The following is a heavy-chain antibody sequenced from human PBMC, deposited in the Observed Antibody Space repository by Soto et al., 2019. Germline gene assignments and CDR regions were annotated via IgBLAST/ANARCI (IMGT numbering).Heavy chain of an antibody. V-gene: IGHV3-23*01. D-gene: IGHD6-6*01. Sequence: EAQLLESGGDWAQPGGSLRLSCAASGFTFSSHGMSWVRQAPGKVLEWIAGLRRGGGTTYYADSVKGRFTISRDNSKNTLDLIMNRLKVEDTSMYYFAKDGQYRTDGFDVWGQGTMVTVSS. CDR1: GFTFSSHG. J-gene: IGHJ3*01. CDR2: LRRGGGTT. CDR3: AKDGQYRTDGFDV.